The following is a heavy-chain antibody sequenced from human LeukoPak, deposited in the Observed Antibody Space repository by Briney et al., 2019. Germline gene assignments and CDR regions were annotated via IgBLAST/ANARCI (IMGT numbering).Heavy chain of an antibody. V-gene: IGHV3-33*01. D-gene: IGHD4-17*01. CDR2: IWYDGSNK. Sequence: GGSLRLSCAASGFTFSNYGMHWVRQAPGKGLEWVAVIWYDGSNKYYADSVRGRFTISRDNSKNTLYLQMNSLRAEDTAVYFCARDEFPGAVTQNEGWWFFDLWGRGTLVTVSS. CDR1: GFTFSNYG. J-gene: IGHJ2*01. CDR3: ARDEFPGAVTQNEGWWFFDL.